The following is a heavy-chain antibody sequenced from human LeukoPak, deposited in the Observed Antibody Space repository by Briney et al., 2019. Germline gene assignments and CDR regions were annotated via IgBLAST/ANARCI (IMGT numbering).Heavy chain of an antibody. CDR3: ARDPDGYNTDGAFDI. CDR2: ITTYSGNT. V-gene: IGHV1-18*01. J-gene: IGHJ3*02. CDR1: GYTFTTFA. D-gene: IGHD5-24*01. Sequence: ASVKVSCKASGYTFTTFAINWVRQAPGQGLEWMGWITTYSGNTNYAQRLRGRVTMTTDTSTNTAYMELRNLRSDDTAVYYCARDPDGYNTDGAFDIWGQGTMVTVSS.